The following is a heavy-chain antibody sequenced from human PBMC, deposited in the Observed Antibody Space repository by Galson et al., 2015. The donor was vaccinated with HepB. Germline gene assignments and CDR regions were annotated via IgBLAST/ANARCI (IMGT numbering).Heavy chain of an antibody. V-gene: IGHV3-30-3*01. D-gene: IGHD2-2*01. CDR1: GFTFSSYA. J-gene: IGHJ6*02. Sequence: SLRLSCAASGFTFSSYAMHWVRQAPGKGLEWVAVISYDGSNKYYADSVKGRFTISRDNSKNTLYLQMNSLRAEDTAVYYCARGGDIVVVPAASYYGMDVWGQGTTVTVSS. CDR3: ARGGDIVVVPAASYYGMDV. CDR2: ISYDGSNK.